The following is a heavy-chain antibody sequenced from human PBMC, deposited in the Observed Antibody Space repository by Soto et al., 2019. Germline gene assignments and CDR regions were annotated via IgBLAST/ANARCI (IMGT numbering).Heavy chain of an antibody. CDR1: GYTFTSYD. CDR3: ARDLAAAGTNWFDP. D-gene: IGHD6-13*01. Sequence: QVQLVQSGAEVKKPGASVKVSCKASGYTFTSYDINWVRQATGQGLEWMGWMNPNSGNTGYAQKFQGRVTMTRNTSISTANMELSSLRSEDTAVYYCARDLAAAGTNWFDPWGQGTLVTVSS. J-gene: IGHJ5*02. V-gene: IGHV1-8*01. CDR2: MNPNSGNT.